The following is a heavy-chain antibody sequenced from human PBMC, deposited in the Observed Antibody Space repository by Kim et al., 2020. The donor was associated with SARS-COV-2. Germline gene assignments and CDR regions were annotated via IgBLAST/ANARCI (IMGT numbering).Heavy chain of an antibody. D-gene: IGHD4-17*01. CDR1: GDSISSSSYY. CDR2: IYYSAST. Sequence: SETLSLICNVSGDSISSSSYYWGWIRQPPGKGLEYIGSIYYSASTYYNPSLKSRVSVSVDTSKNQFSLKLSSVTAADTAVYYCATTRDGDYVFQHWGQGT. CDR3: ATTRDGDYVFQH. J-gene: IGHJ1*01. V-gene: IGHV4-39*07.